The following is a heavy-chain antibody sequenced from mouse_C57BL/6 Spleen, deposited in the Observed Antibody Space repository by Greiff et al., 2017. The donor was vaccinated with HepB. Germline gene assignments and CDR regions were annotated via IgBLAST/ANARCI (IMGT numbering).Heavy chain of an antibody. CDR3: ARDDYDAWFAY. J-gene: IGHJ3*01. D-gene: IGHD2-4*01. V-gene: IGHV1-26*01. CDR2: INPNNGGT. Sequence: VQLKESGPELVKPGASVKISCKASGYTFTDYYMNWVKQSHGKSLEWIGDINPNNGGTSYNQKFKGKATLTVDKSSSTAYMELRSLTSEDSAVYYCARDDYDAWFAYWGQGTLVTVSA. CDR1: GYTFTDYY.